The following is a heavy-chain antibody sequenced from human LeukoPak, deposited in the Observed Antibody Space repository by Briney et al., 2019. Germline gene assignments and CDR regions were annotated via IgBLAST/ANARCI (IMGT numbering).Heavy chain of an antibody. CDR1: GGSFSGYY. J-gene: IGHJ6*03. CDR3: AREGRVVVVVAATLLGSIEAPAYYYYMDV. Sequence: SETLSLTCAVYGGSFSGYYWSWIRQPPGRGLEWIGEINHSGSTNYNPSLKSRVTISVDTSKNQFSLKLSSVTAGDTAVYYCAREGRVVVVVAATLLGSIEAPAYYYYMDVWGKGTTVTVSS. D-gene: IGHD2-15*01. V-gene: IGHV4-34*01. CDR2: INHSGST.